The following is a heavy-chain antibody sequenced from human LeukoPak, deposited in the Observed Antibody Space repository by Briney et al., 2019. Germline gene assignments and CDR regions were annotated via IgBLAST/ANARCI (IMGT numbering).Heavy chain of an antibody. Sequence: SETLSLTCTVSGGSISSGGYYWSWIRQHPGKGLEWIGYIYYSGSTYYNPSLKSRVTISVDTSKNQFSLKLSSVTAADTAVYYCANFGEYYYYYMDVWGKGTTVTVSS. V-gene: IGHV4-31*03. CDR2: IYYSGST. J-gene: IGHJ6*03. D-gene: IGHD3-10*01. CDR3: ANFGEYYYYYMDV. CDR1: GGSISSGGYY.